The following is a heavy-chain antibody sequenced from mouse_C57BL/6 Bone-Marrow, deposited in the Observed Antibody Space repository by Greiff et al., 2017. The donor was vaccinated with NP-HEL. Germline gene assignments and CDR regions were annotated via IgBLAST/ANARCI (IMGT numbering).Heavy chain of an antibody. CDR1: GYTFTSYW. CDR2: IYPGNSDT. CDR3: TRAAQARGNYFDY. Sequence: EVQLQQSGTVLARPGASVKMSCKTSGYTFTSYWMHWVKQRPGQGLEWIGAIYPGNSDTSYNKKFKGKAKLTAVTSASTAYMKLSSLTNENSAGDNCTRAAQARGNYFDYWGQGTTLTVSS. D-gene: IGHD3-2*02. J-gene: IGHJ2*01. V-gene: IGHV1-5*01.